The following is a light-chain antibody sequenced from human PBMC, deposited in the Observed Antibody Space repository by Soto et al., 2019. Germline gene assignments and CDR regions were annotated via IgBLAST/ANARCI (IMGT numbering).Light chain of an antibody. CDR2: GAS. V-gene: IGKV3-15*01. J-gene: IGKJ2*01. CDR1: QSVSSN. CDR3: QQYNNWPPYT. Sequence: EIVMTQSPATLSVSPGERATLSCRASQSVSSNLAWYQQKPGQAPRLLIYGASTRATGIPARFSGSGSGTEFPLTIRSLQSEDFAVYYCQQYNNWPPYTFGQGTQLEIK.